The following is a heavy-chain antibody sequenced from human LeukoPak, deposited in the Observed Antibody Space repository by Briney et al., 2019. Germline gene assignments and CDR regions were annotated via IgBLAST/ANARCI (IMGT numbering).Heavy chain of an antibody. D-gene: IGHD5-18*01. Sequence: GGSLRLCCTTSGFTFGDYAMSWFRQTPGKGLEWVGFIRSKAYGGTTEYAASVKGRFTISSDDSKNIAYLQMDSLKTEDTAIYYCTRGRGYSYGYSDYWGQGTLVTVPS. CDR2: IRSKAYGGTT. V-gene: IGHV3-49*03. CDR3: TRGRGYSYGYSDY. CDR1: GFTFGDYA. J-gene: IGHJ4*02.